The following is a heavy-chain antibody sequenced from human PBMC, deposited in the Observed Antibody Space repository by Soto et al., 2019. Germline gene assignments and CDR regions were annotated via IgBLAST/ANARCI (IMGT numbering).Heavy chain of an antibody. D-gene: IGHD6-13*01. CDR1: GGSISSGGYS. CDR3: ARAGAAGNVGRFDP. J-gene: IGHJ5*02. V-gene: IGHV4-30-2*01. Sequence: QLQLQESDSGLVKPSQTLSLTCAVSGGSISSGGYSWSWIRQPPGQGLEWIGYIYHSGSTYYNPSLKKRVTISVDRSKNQFSLKLNSVTAADTAMYYCARAGAAGNVGRFDPWGQGTLVTVSS. CDR2: IYHSGST.